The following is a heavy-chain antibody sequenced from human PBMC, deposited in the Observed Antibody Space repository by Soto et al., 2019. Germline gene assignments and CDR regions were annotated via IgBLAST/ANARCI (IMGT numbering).Heavy chain of an antibody. D-gene: IGHD5-18*01. V-gene: IGHV3-23*01. Sequence: HPGGSLRLSCAASGFTFSSYAMSWVRQAPGKGLEWVSAIGGSGGSTYYADSVKGRFTISRDNSKNTLYLQMNSLRAEDTAVYYCAKERDVDTAMVYYFDYWGQGTLVTVSS. CDR2: IGGSGGST. J-gene: IGHJ4*02. CDR3: AKERDVDTAMVYYFDY. CDR1: GFTFSSYA.